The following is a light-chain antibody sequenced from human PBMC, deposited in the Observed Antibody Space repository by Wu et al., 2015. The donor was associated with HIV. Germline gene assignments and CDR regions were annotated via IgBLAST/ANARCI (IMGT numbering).Light chain of an antibody. Sequence: DIQMTQSPSSLSASVGDRVTITCRASQGISNFLAWYQQKPGKPPKVLIYAASTLQSGVPSRFSGSGSGTDFTLTIGSLQPEDVATYYCQQYVSYSAWTFGQGTKVEIK. V-gene: IGKV1-27*01. CDR2: AAS. CDR3: QQYVSYSAWT. J-gene: IGKJ1*01. CDR1: QGISNF.